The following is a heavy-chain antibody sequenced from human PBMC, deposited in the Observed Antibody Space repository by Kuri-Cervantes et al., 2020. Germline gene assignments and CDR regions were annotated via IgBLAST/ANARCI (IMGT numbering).Heavy chain of an antibody. J-gene: IGHJ4*02. Sequence: GESLKISCTVSGLTFSDAWMNWVRQAPGKGLEWVGHISTRTDGGTTDYTASVKGRFTISRDDSKNSVYLQMNSLKTEDTAVYYCTTSYSGYDFRYWGQGTLVTVSS. CDR1: GLTFSDAW. CDR3: TTSYSGYDFRY. V-gene: IGHV3-15*01. D-gene: IGHD5-12*01. CDR2: ISTRTDGGTT.